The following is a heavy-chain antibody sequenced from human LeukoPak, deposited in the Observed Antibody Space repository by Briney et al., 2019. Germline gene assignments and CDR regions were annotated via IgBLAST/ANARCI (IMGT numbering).Heavy chain of an antibody. Sequence: GASVKVSCKAPGYTFKSYGFSWVRQAPGQGLEWMGWISPYDGNTNSAQKLQGRVAMTTDTSTSIVYMELRGLRSDDTAVYYCARIAGRRPPPYYFDYWGQGTLVTVSS. CDR1: GYTFKSYG. V-gene: IGHV1-18*01. D-gene: IGHD6-6*01. J-gene: IGHJ4*02. CDR2: ISPYDGNT. CDR3: ARIAGRRPPPYYFDY.